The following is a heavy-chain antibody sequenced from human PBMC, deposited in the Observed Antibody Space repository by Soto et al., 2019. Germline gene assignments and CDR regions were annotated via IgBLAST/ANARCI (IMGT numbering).Heavy chain of an antibody. D-gene: IGHD6-6*01. CDR2: IYWSGDE. CDR1: GFSLSTSGVG. V-gene: IGHV2-5*01. CDR3: ARGLATLPVFAFDI. J-gene: IGHJ3*02. Sequence: QGTLKESGPTLVKPTQTLTLTCSFSGFSLSTSGVGMGWIRQSPGKALEWLALIYWSGDEHYRPSLKSRLSIIKDTSKNHVVLIMTDMDPVDTATYYCARGLATLPVFAFDIWGQGTMVTVSS.